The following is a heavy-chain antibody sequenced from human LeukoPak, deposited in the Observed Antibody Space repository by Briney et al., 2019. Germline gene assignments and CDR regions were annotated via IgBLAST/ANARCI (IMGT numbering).Heavy chain of an antibody. CDR3: ARDFGHWELNGGYYFDY. CDR2: ISSSGSTI. Sequence: GGSLRLSCAASGFTFSSYEMNWVRQAPGKGLEWVSYISSSGSTIYCADSVKGRFTISRDKAKNSLYLQMNSLRAEDTAVYYCARDFGHWELNGGYYFDYWGQGTLVTVSP. D-gene: IGHD1-7*01. CDR1: GFTFSSYE. V-gene: IGHV3-48*03. J-gene: IGHJ4*02.